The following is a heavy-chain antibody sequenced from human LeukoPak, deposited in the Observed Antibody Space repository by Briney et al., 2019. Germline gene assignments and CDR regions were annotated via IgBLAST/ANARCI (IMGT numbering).Heavy chain of an antibody. V-gene: IGHV3-72*01. CDR3: RSSSNGNHVSDY. Sequence: PGGSLRLSCAASGFIFSDHYMDWVRQVPGKGLEWVGRGRNRANGETTEYAASVRGRFTISRDDSRNLVYLQMNSLRSEDTAVYCARSSSNGNHVSDYWGQGTTVTVSS. CDR1: GFIFSDHY. D-gene: IGHD6-13*01. J-gene: IGHJ4*02. CDR2: GRNRANGETT.